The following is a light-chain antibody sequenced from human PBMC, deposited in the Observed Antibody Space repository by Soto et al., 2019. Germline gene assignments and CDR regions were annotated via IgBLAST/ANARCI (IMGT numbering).Light chain of an antibody. V-gene: IGLV2-14*01. Sequence: QSALPQPASVSGSPGQSITISCTGTSSDVGGYNYVSWYQQHPGKAPKLLIYDVSNRPSGASNRFSGSKSGNTASLTSSGLQAEDEADYYCSSYTGSTTLHYVFGTGTKLTVL. CDR1: SSDVGGYNY. CDR3: SSYTGSTTLHYV. J-gene: IGLJ1*01. CDR2: DVS.